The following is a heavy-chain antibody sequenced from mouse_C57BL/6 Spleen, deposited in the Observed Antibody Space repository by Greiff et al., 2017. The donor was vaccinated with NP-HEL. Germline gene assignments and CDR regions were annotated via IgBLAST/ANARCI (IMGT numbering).Heavy chain of an antibody. CDR2: IYPGDGDT. CDR3: ARELVFAY. J-gene: IGHJ3*01. Sequence: VQLQESGPELVKPGASVKISCKASGYAFSSSWMNWVKQRPGKGLEWIGRIYPGDGDTNYNGKFKGKATLTADKSSSTAYMQLSSLTSEDSAVYCCARELVFAYWGQGTLVTVSA. CDR1: GYAFSSSW. V-gene: IGHV1-82*01.